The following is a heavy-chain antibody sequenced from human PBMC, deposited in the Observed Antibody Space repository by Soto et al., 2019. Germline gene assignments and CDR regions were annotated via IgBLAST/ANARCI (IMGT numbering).Heavy chain of an antibody. Sequence: GGSLRLSCAASGFTFSSYWMSWVRQAPGKGLEWVANIKQDGSEKYYVDSVKGRFTISRDNAKNSLYLQMNSLRAEDTAVYYCARYSIVAPRGYYYGMDVWGQGTTVTVSS. CDR3: ARYSIVAPRGYYYGMDV. J-gene: IGHJ6*02. CDR2: IKQDGSEK. V-gene: IGHV3-7*01. D-gene: IGHD5-12*01. CDR1: GFTFSSYW.